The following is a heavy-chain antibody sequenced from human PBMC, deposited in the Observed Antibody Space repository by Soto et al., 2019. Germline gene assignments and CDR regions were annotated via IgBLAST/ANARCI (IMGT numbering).Heavy chain of an antibody. J-gene: IGHJ6*02. Sequence: QVQLVESGGGVVQPGRSLRLSCAASGFTFSSYGMHSVRQAPGKGLEWVAVIWYDGSNKYYADSVKGRFTISRDNSKNTLYLQMNSLRAEDTAVYYCARSTTVASMDVWGQGTTVTVSS. D-gene: IGHD4-17*01. CDR2: IWYDGSNK. CDR3: ARSTTVASMDV. V-gene: IGHV3-33*01. CDR1: GFTFSSYG.